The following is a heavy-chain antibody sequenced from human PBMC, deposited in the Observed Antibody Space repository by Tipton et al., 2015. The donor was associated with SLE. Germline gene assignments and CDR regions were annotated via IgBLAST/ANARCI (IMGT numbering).Heavy chain of an antibody. CDR1: GGSISLTSFN. D-gene: IGHD1-14*01. J-gene: IGHJ3*02. Sequence: TLSLTCTVSGGSISLTSFNWGWIRQPPGKGLEWIGCVFHSGNTYYNPSLKSRVTISVDTSKNEFSLDLRSVTAADTAVYYCARPDRMWGQGTMVAVSS. CDR2: VFHSGNT. CDR3: ARPDRM. V-gene: IGHV4-39*07.